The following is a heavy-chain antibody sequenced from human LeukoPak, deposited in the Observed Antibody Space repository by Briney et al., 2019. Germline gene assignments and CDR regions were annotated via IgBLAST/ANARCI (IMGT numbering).Heavy chain of an antibody. CDR3: TRVGYIDEGIDY. CDR1: GFPFSSYW. CDR2: IKQDGSKK. J-gene: IGHJ4*02. Sequence: PGGSLRLSCVASGFPFSSYWMTWVRQAAGKGLERVANIKQDGSKKSYVDSVKGRFTISRDNAKNSLYLQMNSLRAEDTAIYYCTRVGYIDEGIDYWGQGILFTVSS. V-gene: IGHV3-7*04. D-gene: IGHD5-24*01.